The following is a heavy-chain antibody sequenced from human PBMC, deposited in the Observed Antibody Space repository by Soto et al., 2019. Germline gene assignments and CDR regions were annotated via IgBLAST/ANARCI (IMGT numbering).Heavy chain of an antibody. D-gene: IGHD1-1*01. Sequence: QVPLQESGPGLVKSSGTLSLPCAVSRGSISSSNWWIWVRQSPGQWLAWIVAMFHTGITNYSPSHKSQVTMSVDKPTDHFTLKLGSVTAADTADYYCARERYSESNVGYLELWGRGTLVSAAS. CDR1: RGSISSSNW. J-gene: IGHJ2*01. CDR2: MFHTGIT. V-gene: IGHV4-4*02. CDR3: ARERYSESNVGYLEL.